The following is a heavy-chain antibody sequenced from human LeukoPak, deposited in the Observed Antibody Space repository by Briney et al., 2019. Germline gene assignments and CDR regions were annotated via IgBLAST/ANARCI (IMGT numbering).Heavy chain of an antibody. CDR3: ARAEDYYDSSGYSYYFDY. J-gene: IGHJ4*02. CDR1: GFTFSSYS. Sequence: GVLRLSCAASGFTFSSYSMNWVRQAPGKGLEWVSSIRSSSSYIYYADSVKGRFTISRDNAKNSLYLQMNSLRAEDTAVYYCARAEDYYDSSGYSYYFDYWGQGTLVTVSS. V-gene: IGHV3-21*01. D-gene: IGHD3-22*01. CDR2: IRSSSSYI.